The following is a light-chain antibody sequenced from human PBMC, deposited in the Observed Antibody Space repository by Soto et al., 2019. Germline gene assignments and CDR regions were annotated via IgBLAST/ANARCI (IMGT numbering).Light chain of an antibody. Sequence: DIQMTQSPSSLSASVGDRVTITCRASQDINNYLAWYQQKPGKPPKLLIYAASTLQSGVPSRSSGGGSGTDFALTINSLQPEDVATYYCQRYNNGPPVTFGPGTKV. CDR2: AAS. V-gene: IGKV1-27*01. CDR1: QDINNY. CDR3: QRYNNGPPVT. J-gene: IGKJ3*01.